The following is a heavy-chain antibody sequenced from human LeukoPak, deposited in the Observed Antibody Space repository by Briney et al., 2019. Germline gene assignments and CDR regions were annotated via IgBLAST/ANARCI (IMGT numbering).Heavy chain of an antibody. CDR3: ARERGGILAAPTYYFDY. D-gene: IGHD2-15*01. Sequence: PSETLSLTCTVSGGSISSGSYYWSWIRQPAGKGLEWIVRIYTSGSTNYNPSLKSRVTISVDTSKNQFSLKLSSVTAADTAVYYCARERGGILAAPTYYFDYWGQGTLVTVSS. V-gene: IGHV4-61*02. J-gene: IGHJ4*02. CDR1: GGSISSGSYY. CDR2: IYTSGST.